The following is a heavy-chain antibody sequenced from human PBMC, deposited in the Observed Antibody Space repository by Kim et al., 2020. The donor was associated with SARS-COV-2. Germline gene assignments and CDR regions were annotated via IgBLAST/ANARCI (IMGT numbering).Heavy chain of an antibody. V-gene: IGHV3-7*03. CDR1: GFTFSSYW. CDR2: IKQDGSEK. D-gene: IGHD3-3*01. CDR3: ASDGDYDFWSGYDAFDI. J-gene: IGHJ3*02. Sequence: GGSLRLSCAASGFTFSSYWMSWVRQAPGKGLEWVANIKQDGSEKYYVDSVKGRFTISRDNAKNSLYLQMNSLRAEDTAVYYCASDGDYDFWSGYDAFDIWGQGTMVTFSS.